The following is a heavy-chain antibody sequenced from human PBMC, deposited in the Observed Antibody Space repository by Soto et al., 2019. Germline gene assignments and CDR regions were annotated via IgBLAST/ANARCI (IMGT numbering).Heavy chain of an antibody. CDR2: IKQDGSEK. Sequence: PGGSLRLSCAASGFTFSSYWMSWVRQAPGKGLEWVANIKQDGSEKYYVDSVKGRFTISRDNAKNSLYLQTNSLRAEDTAVYYCARDIVATPAYYYYMDVWGKGTTVTVSS. V-gene: IGHV3-7*01. CDR3: ARDIVATPAYYYYMDV. CDR1: GFTFSSYW. D-gene: IGHD5-12*01. J-gene: IGHJ6*03.